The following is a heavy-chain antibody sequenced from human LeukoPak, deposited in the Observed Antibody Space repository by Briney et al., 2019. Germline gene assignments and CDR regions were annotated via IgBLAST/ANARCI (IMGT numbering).Heavy chain of an antibody. CDR3: ARKRAYYGSGSPFDY. CDR2: IYYSGST. D-gene: IGHD3-10*01. J-gene: IGHJ4*02. CDR1: GGSISSSSYY. V-gene: IGHV4-39*01. Sequence: SETLSLTCTVSGGSISSSSYYWGWIRQPPGKGLEWIGNIYYSGSTYCNPSLKSRVTISVDTSQNQFSLKLSSVTAADTAVYYCARKRAYYGSGSPFDYWGQGTLVTVSS.